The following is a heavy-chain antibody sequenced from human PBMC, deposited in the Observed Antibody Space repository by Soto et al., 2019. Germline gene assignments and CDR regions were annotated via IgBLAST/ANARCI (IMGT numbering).Heavy chain of an antibody. J-gene: IGHJ4*02. CDR1: GYIFSDYG. CDR3: AKRTSGATWGESDV. D-gene: IGHD3-16*01. CDR2: ISGYSGNA. V-gene: IGHV1-18*04. Sequence: QVQVMQSGAEVKKPGDSVKVSCKTSGYIFSDYGINWVRQAPGQGLEWMGWISGYSGNANLAQKFQGRVTMTTDKSKRTAYMEVRRLRSDDTAVEYCAKRTSGATWGESDVWGQGTLVTVSS.